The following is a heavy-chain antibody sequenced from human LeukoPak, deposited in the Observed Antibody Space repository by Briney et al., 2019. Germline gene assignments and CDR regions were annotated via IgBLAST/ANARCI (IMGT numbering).Heavy chain of an antibody. V-gene: IGHV1-8*03. CDR3: AREGLDP. CDR1: GYTFTGYY. Sequence: GESLKISCKGSGYTFTGYYMHWVRQAPGQGLEWMGYMNPNSGNTVYAQRFQGRVTITTDTSINTSYMELSSLRSEDTAVYYCAREGLDPWGQGTLVTVSS. CDR2: MNPNSGNT. J-gene: IGHJ5*02.